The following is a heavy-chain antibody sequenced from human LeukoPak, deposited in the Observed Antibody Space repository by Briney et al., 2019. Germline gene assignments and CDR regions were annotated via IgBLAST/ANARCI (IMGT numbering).Heavy chain of an antibody. CDR1: GFTFNTYS. J-gene: IGHJ4*02. D-gene: IGHD6-19*01. Sequence: PGGSLRLSCAASGFTFNTYSMSWVRQAPGKGLEWVSAISGTGASTYYPGSVKGRFTVSKDHSKNTLYLQMNSLRAEDTAVYYCTKRFGPSGWYGADYWGQGTLVTVSS. CDR2: ISGTGAST. CDR3: TKRFGPSGWYGADY. V-gene: IGHV3-23*01.